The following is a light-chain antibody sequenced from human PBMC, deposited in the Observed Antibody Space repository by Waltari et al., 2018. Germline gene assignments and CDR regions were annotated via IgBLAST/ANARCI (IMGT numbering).Light chain of an antibody. J-gene: IGKJ4*01. CDR2: DAS. Sequence: EIVLTQSPATLSLSPGQRAALSCRASQDVNEYIAWYQQKPGQPPRLRIYDASKRATGIPDRFSGSGFGTDFTLTISTLEPEDFGVYYCQQRYAFGGGTKVEI. V-gene: IGKV3-11*01. CDR1: QDVNEY. CDR3: QQRYA.